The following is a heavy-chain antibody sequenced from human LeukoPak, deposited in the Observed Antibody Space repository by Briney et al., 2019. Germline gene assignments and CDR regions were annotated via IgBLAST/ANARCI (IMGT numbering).Heavy chain of an antibody. CDR3: TLIGENNWFDP. J-gene: IGHJ5*02. Sequence: PGGSLRLSCAASGFTFSNTWMSWVRQAPGKGLEWVGRIKSKTDGGTTDYAAPVKGRFSISRDDSKNTLYLQMNSLKTEDTAVYYCTLIGENNWFDPWGQGTLVTVSS. D-gene: IGHD3-10*01. CDR2: IKSKTDGGTT. CDR1: GFTFSNTW. V-gene: IGHV3-15*01.